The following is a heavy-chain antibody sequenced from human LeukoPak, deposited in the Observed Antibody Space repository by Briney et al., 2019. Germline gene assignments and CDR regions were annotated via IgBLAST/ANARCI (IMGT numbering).Heavy chain of an antibody. CDR3: ARHYSSRDAFDI. D-gene: IGHD4-11*01. V-gene: IGHV3-23*01. J-gene: IGHJ3*02. CDR1: GFTFSSYA. CDR2: ISGSGGST. Sequence: GGSLRLSCAASGFTFSSYAMSWVRQAPGKGLEWVSAISGSGGSTYYADSVKGRFTISRDNSKNTLYLQMNSLRAEDTAVYYCARHYSSRDAFDIWGQGTMVTVSS.